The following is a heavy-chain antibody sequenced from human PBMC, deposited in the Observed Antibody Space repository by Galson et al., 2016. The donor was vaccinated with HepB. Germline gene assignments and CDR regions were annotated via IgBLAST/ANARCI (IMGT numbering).Heavy chain of an antibody. Sequence: SLRHSCAASGFTSSRHGMSCVRQAPGKGLEWVANLKRDGSDKSHVDSVKGRCTISRDHAKNSLYLQMDSLRAEDTAVYYGARHDYTFDPWGQGTLVTVSS. D-gene: IGHD3-16*01. CDR3: ARHDYTFDP. CDR2: LKRDGSDK. CDR1: GFTSSRHG. J-gene: IGHJ5*02. V-gene: IGHV3-7*01.